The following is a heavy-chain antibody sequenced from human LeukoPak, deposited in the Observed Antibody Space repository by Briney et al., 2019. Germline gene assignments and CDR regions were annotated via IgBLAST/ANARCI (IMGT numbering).Heavy chain of an antibody. D-gene: IGHD7-27*01. Sequence: GGSLGLSCAASGFTFSSYSMNWVRQAPGKGLEWVSYISSSSSTIYYADSVKGRFTISRDNSKNTLYLQMNSLRAEDTAVYYCAREALGAFDIWGQGTMVTVSS. J-gene: IGHJ3*02. CDR3: AREALGAFDI. CDR1: GFTFSSYS. V-gene: IGHV3-48*01. CDR2: ISSSSSTI.